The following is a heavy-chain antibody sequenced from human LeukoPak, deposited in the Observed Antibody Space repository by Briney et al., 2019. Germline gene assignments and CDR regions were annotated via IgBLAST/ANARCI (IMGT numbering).Heavy chain of an antibody. Sequence: GGSLRLSCAASGFTFSTYAMSWVRQDPRKGLVWVSRINGDGRNINYADSVRGRFTISRDNAKNTLYLQMNTLRVEDTAVYYCTRDLMDYDATGLHHYYMDVWGQGTTVTVSS. CDR2: INGDGRNI. V-gene: IGHV3-74*01. J-gene: IGHJ6*02. CDR1: GFTFSTYA. CDR3: TRDLMDYDATGLHHYYMDV. D-gene: IGHD3-9*01.